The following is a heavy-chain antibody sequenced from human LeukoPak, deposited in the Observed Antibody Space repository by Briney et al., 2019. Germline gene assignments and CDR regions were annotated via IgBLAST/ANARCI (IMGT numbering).Heavy chain of an antibody. Sequence: SETLSLTCAVYGGSFSGYYWSWIRQPPGKGLEWIGEINHSGSTNYNPSLKSRVTISVDTSKNHFSLKLSSVTAADTAVYYCARALWFGELFMDYWGQGTLVTVSS. J-gene: IGHJ4*02. D-gene: IGHD3-10*01. CDR3: ARALWFGELFMDY. V-gene: IGHV4-34*01. CDR2: INHSGST. CDR1: GGSFSGYY.